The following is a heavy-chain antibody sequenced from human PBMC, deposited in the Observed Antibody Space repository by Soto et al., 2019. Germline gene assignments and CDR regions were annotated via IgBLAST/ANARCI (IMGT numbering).Heavy chain of an antibody. Sequence: KPSETLSLTCTVSGGSIINDYWTWIRQPAGKGLEWVGRIYSSGSASYNPSLKSRLSMSVDTSKNQFTLKLTSVTAADTALYYCARQTTYSSSWFDFWGHGTLVTVSS. V-gene: IGHV4-4*07. CDR1: GGSIINDY. D-gene: IGHD6-13*01. CDR3: ARQTTYSSSWFDF. J-gene: IGHJ5*01. CDR2: IYSSGSA.